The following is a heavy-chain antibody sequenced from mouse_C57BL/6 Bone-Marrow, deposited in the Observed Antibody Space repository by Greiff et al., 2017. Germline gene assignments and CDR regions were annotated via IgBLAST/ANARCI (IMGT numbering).Heavy chain of an antibody. CDR1: GYTFTRYD. CDR3: ARLEFDGSSGDWYFDV. Sequence: QVQLQQSGPELVKPGASVKLSCKASGYTFTRYDINWVKQRPGQGLAWLGWIYPRAGSTKYNEKFKGKATLTVDTSSSTAYMELHSLTSEASAVYFCARLEFDGSSGDWYFDVWGTGTTVTVSS. D-gene: IGHD1-1*01. J-gene: IGHJ1*03. V-gene: IGHV1-85*01. CDR2: IYPRAGST.